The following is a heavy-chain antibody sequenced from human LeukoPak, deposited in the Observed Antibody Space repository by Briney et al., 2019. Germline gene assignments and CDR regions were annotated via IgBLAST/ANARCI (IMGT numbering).Heavy chain of an antibody. CDR1: GFTFSSYA. CDR3: AREGLDYGSGSPLGY. J-gene: IGHJ4*02. Sequence: GGSLRLSCAASGFTFSSYAMHWVRQAPGKGLEWVAVISYDGSNKYYADSVKGRFTISRDNSKNTLYLQMNSLRAEDTAVYYCAREGLDYGSGSPLGYWGQGTLVTVSS. V-gene: IGHV3-30-3*01. CDR2: ISYDGSNK. D-gene: IGHD3-10*01.